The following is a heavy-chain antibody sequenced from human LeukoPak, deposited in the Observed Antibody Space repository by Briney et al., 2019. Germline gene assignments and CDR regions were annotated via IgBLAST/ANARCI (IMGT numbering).Heavy chain of an antibody. J-gene: IGHJ3*02. CDR2: IYYSGST. D-gene: IGHD3-3*01. CDR3: ARPERPFTIHDAFDI. Sequence: SETLSLTCTVSGGSISSSSYYWGWIRQPPGKGLEWIGSIYYSGSTYYNPSLKSRVTISVDTSKNQFSLKLSSVTAADTAVYYCARPERPFTIHDAFDIWGQGTMVTVSS. V-gene: IGHV4-39*01. CDR1: GGSISSSSYY.